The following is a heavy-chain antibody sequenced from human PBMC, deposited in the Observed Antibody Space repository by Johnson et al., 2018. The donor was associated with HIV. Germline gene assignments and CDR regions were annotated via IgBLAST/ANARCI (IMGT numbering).Heavy chain of an antibody. J-gene: IGHJ3*02. V-gene: IGHV3-20*04. CDR3: ARDQWGKCYSGNYGGAFDI. D-gene: IGHD4-23*01. CDR1: GFTFDDYA. CDR2: INWNGATT. Sequence: MLLVESGGGVVRPGGSLRLSCGVSGFTFDDYAMSWVRQTPGKGLEWVSGINWNGATTGYADSVKGRFTISRDNAQNSLYLHMNSLRVEDTALYYCARDQWGKCYSGNYGGAFDIWGQGTMVTVSS.